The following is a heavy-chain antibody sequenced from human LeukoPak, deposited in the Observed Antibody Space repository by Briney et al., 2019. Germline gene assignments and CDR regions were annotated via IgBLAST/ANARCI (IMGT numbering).Heavy chain of an antibody. Sequence: GGSLRLSCAASGFSFSNYDMQWVRQAPGKGPEWVAVVWYDGSNKYYADSVKGRFTISRDNSKNTLYLQMNSLRAEDTAVYYCARGRLWFTMIVDNFDYWGQGTLVTVSS. D-gene: IGHD3-22*01. CDR1: GFSFSNYD. CDR2: VWYDGSNK. CDR3: ARGRLWFTMIVDNFDY. J-gene: IGHJ4*02. V-gene: IGHV3-33*01.